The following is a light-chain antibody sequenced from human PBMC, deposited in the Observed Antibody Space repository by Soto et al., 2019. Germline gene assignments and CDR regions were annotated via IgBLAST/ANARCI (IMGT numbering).Light chain of an antibody. Sequence: EIVLTQSPGTLSLSPGERAALSCRASQRVNRNSLAWYQQKPGQAPRLLIYGASSRATGIPDRFSGSGSGTDFTLTISGLEPEDFAVYYCQQYAGSPGFTFGPGTKVDFK. V-gene: IGKV3-20*01. CDR1: QRVNRNS. CDR2: GAS. J-gene: IGKJ3*01. CDR3: QQYAGSPGFT.